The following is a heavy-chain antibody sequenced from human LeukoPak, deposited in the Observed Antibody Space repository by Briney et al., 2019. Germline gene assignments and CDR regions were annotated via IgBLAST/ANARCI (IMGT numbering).Heavy chain of an antibody. CDR2: IYYSGST. D-gene: IGHD4-11*01. J-gene: IGHJ4*02. CDR1: GGSFSGYY. Sequence: SETLSLTRAVYGGSFSGYYWSWIRQPPGKGLEWIGYIYYSGSTNYNPSLKSRVTISVDTSKNQFSLKLSSVTAADTAVYYCARGTTQHQIDYWGQGTLVTVSS. CDR3: ARGTTQHQIDY. V-gene: IGHV4-59*01.